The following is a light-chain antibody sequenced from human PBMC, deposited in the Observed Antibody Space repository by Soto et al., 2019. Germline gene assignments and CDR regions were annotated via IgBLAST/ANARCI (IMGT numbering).Light chain of an antibody. V-gene: IGLV2-11*01. Sequence: QSALTKPPSVSGSPGQSSTLSCTGTNSDVGGYNYVSWYQQHPGKDPKLMISDVTKRPSGVSNRFSGSKSANTASLTISGLHDEYDADYYCSSFAGSYTIVFGTGTKVTV. CDR2: DVT. J-gene: IGLJ1*01. CDR3: SSFAGSYTIV. CDR1: NSDVGGYNY.